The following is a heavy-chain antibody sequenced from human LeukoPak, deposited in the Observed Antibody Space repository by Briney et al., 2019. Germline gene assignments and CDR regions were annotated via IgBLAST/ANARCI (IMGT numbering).Heavy chain of an antibody. J-gene: IGHJ4*02. V-gene: IGHV4-59*01. CDR1: GGSISSYY. CDR3: ARGSKWIQLWLRGLYYFDY. D-gene: IGHD5-18*01. CDR2: IYYSGST. Sequence: SETLSLTCTVSGGSISSYYWSWIRQPPGKGLEWIGYIYYSGSTNYNPSLKSRVTISVDTSKNQFSLKLSSVTAADTAVYYCARGSKWIQLWLRGLYYFDYWGQGTLVTVSS.